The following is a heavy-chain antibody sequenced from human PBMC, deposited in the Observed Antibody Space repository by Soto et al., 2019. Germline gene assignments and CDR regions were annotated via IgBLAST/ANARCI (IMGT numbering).Heavy chain of an antibody. V-gene: IGHV1-69*01. CDR2: ILPIFKTP. J-gene: IGHJ4*02. CDR1: GDTLNNYA. D-gene: IGHD5-12*01. Sequence: QVQLVQSGAEVKKPGSSVKVSCKASGDTLNNYAINWVRQAPGQGLEWMGGILPIFKTPTYAQKFQGRVTIAGDESTSTAYREVSSLRSDDTAVYFCATLASGGYFFQYWGQGTLVTVSS. CDR3: ATLASGGYFFQY.